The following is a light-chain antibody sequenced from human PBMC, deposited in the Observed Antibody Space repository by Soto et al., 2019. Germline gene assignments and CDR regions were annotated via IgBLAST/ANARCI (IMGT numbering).Light chain of an antibody. Sequence: AIQLTQSPSSLSASVGDRVTITCRASQGISSALAWYQQKPGKAPKLLIYDASSLESGVPSRFSGSGSGTDFTLTISSLQPEEFATYYCQQFNSYLWLTFGGGTKEDIK. V-gene: IGKV1-13*02. CDR2: DAS. CDR1: QGISSA. CDR3: QQFNSYLWLT. J-gene: IGKJ4*01.